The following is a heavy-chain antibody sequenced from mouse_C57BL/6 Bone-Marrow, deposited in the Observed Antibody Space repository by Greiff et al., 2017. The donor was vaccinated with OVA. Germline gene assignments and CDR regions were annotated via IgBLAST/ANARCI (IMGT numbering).Heavy chain of an antibody. D-gene: IGHD2-4*01. CDR1: GFTFSSYG. CDR3: ARRDYDGYFDY. Sequence: DVMLVESGGDLVKPGGSLKLSCAASGFTFSSYGMSWVRQTPDKRLEWVATISSGGSYTYYPDRAKGRFTISRDNAKNTLYQQMSNLKSADTAMYYCARRDYDGYFDYWGQGTTLTVSS. CDR2: ISSGGSYT. J-gene: IGHJ2*01. V-gene: IGHV5-6*02.